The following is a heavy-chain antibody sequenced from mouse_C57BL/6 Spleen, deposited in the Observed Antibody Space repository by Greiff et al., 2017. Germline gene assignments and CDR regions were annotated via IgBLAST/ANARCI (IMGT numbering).Heavy chain of an antibody. CDR3: ASDGYYQGFAY. CDR1: GFTFSDYG. J-gene: IGHJ3*01. V-gene: IGHV5-17*01. D-gene: IGHD2-3*01. CDR2: ISSGSSTI. Sequence: EVKVVESGGGLVKPGGSLKLSCAASGFTFSDYGMHWVRQAPEKGLEWVAYISSGSSTIYYADTVKGRFTISRDNAKNTLFLQMTSLRSEDTAMYYCASDGYYQGFAYWGQGTLVTVSA.